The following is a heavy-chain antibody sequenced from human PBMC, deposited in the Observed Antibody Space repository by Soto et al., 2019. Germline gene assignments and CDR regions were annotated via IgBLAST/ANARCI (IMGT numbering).Heavy chain of an antibody. J-gene: IGHJ6*02. CDR2: INPKRGGT. D-gene: IGHD2-8*01. CDR1: GYSFTDYH. V-gene: IGHV1-2*04. Sequence: GASVKVSCKASGYSFTDYHIHWVRQAPGQGLEWLGRINPKRGGTSTAQKFQGWVTMTTDTSISTASMELSRLTSDDAAIYYCARRASTDCSNGVGSFSYHRYWGVWGQGTTVTVAS. CDR3: ARRASTDCSNGVGSFSYHRYWGV.